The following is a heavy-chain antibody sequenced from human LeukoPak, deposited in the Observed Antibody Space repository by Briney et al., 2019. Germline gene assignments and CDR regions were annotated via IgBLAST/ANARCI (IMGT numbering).Heavy chain of an antibody. V-gene: IGHV1-18*01. D-gene: IGHD6-6*01. CDR2: ISAYNGNT. J-gene: IGHJ6*03. Sequence: GASVKVSCKASGYTFTSYGISWVRQAPGQGLEWMGWISAYNGNTNYAQKLQGRVTMTTDTSTSTAYMELRSLRSDDTAVYYCARVKLSSSRYYYYMDVWGKGTTVTVSS. CDR3: ARVKLSSSRYYYYMDV. CDR1: GYTFTSYG.